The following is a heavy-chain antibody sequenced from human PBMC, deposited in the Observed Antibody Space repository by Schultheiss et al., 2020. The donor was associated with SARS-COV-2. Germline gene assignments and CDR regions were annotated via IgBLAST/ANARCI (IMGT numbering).Heavy chain of an antibody. V-gene: IGHV3-23*01. CDR1: GFTFSSYA. CDR2: ISGSGGTT. Sequence: GGSLRLSCAASGFTFSSYAMSWVRQAPGKGLEWVSGISGSGGTTYYADSVKGRFTISRDNSKNSLSLQMNSLRAEDTAVYYCAKDPLSESEYFDYWGQGTLVTVSS. CDR3: AKDPLSESEYFDY. J-gene: IGHJ4*02.